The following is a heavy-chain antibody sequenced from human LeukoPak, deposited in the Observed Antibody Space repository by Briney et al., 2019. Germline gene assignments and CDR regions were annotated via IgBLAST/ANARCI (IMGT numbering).Heavy chain of an antibody. CDR2: IKQDGSEK. CDR1: GFTFSSYW. Sequence: GGSLRLSCAACGFTFSSYWMSWVRQAPGKGLEWVANIKQDGSEKYYVDSVKGRFTISRDNAKNSPYLQMNSLRAEDTAVYYCASRLGTTVVTGFDYWGQGTLVTVSS. D-gene: IGHD4-23*01. V-gene: IGHV3-7*01. CDR3: ASRLGTTVVTGFDY. J-gene: IGHJ4*02.